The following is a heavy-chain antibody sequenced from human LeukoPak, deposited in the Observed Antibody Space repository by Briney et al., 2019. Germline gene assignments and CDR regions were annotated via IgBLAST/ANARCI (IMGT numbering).Heavy chain of an antibody. V-gene: IGHV4-39*07. CDR2: IYYSGNT. Sequence: SETLSLICTVSGGSISSSSFYWGWIRQSRGKGLEWVGSIYYSGNTYYNPSLKSRVTISVDTSENQFSLKLSFVTAADTAVYYCAGDRHYYYGSGSYCGEFDPWGQGTLVTVSS. J-gene: IGHJ5*02. CDR3: AGDRHYYYGSGSYCGEFDP. D-gene: IGHD3-10*01. CDR1: GGSISSSSFY.